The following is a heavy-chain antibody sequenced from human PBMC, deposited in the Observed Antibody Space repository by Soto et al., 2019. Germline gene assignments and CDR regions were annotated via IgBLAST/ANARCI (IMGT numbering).Heavy chain of an antibody. CDR3: ARDESSSWYY. CDR2: INAGNGNT. D-gene: IGHD6-13*01. CDR1: GYTFTSYA. Sequence: QVQLVQSGAEVKKPGASVKVSCKASGYTFTSYAMHWVRQAPGQRLEWMGWINAGNGNTKYSQKFQGRDTITRDTSASTAYMKLSSLRSEDTAVYYCARDESSSWYYWGQGTLVTVSS. V-gene: IGHV1-3*01. J-gene: IGHJ4*02.